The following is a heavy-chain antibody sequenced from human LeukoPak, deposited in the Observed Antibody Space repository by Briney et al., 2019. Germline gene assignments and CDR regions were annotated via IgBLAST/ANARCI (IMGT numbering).Heavy chain of an antibody. CDR3: ARHSRSYRLDS. V-gene: IGHV4-39*01. CDR2: IYYSGST. CDR1: GGSISSVTHY. Sequence: SETLSLTCTVSGGSISSVTHYWGWIRQAPGKGLEWIGSIYYSGSTYYKSSLKSRVTISVDTSKSQFSLKLSSVTAADTAVYYCARHSRSYRLDSWGQGTLVTVSS. D-gene: IGHD3-10*01. J-gene: IGHJ4*02.